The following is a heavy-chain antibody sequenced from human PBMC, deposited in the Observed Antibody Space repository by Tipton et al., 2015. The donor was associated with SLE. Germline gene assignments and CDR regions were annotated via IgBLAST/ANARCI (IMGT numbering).Heavy chain of an antibody. CDR3: ARSLWSGYSRTIDY. CDR2: ISHSSSTM. J-gene: IGHJ4*02. D-gene: IGHD3-3*01. Sequence: SLRLSCAASGFTFSNYWMNWVRQAPGKGLEWVAYISHSSSTMFYADSLKGRFTISRGNARSSLYLQMNSLTVDDTGVYYCARSLWSGYSRTIDYWGQGTLVTVSS. V-gene: IGHV3-48*01. CDR1: GFTFSNYW.